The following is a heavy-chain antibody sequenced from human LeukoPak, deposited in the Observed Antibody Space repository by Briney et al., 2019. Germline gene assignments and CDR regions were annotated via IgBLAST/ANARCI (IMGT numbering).Heavy chain of an antibody. V-gene: IGHV1-69*01. D-gene: IGHD2-2*01. CDR2: IIPIFGTV. CDR1: GGTFSSYA. J-gene: IGHJ4*02. CDR3: GLATDIVVVPAAPFDY. Sequence: SVKVSCKASGGTFSSYAISWVRQAPGQGLEWMGGIIPIFGTVNYAQKFQGRVTITADESTSTAYMELSSLRSEDTAVYYCGLATDIVVVPAAPFDYWGQGTLVTVSS.